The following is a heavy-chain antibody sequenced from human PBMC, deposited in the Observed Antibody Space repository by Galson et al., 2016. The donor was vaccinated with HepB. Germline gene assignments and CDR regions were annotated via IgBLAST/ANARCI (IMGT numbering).Heavy chain of an antibody. CDR2: ITSAGDA. J-gene: IGHJ4*02. Sequence: SLRLSCAASGFTFNHHDMHWVRQAPGKGLEWVSTITSAGDAYYRGSVEGRFTISRENAKNALYLQMNSLRVGDTAVYYCAREWCGNGVCYVLDSWGQGILVTVSS. CDR3: AREWCGNGVCYVLDS. V-gene: IGHV3-13*01. D-gene: IGHD2-8*01. CDR1: GFTFNHHD.